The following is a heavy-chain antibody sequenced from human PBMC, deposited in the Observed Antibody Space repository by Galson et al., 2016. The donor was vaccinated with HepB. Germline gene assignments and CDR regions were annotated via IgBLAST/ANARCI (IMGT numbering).Heavy chain of an antibody. D-gene: IGHD3-22*01. CDR1: GFTVGNNY. V-gene: IGHV3-66*01. CDR2: IYSGGRT. J-gene: IGHJ5*02. CDR3: ARDSSGYSFDL. Sequence: SLRLSCAASGFTVGNNYMIWVRQAPGKGLEWVSLIYSGGRTSYADSVKGRSTISRDSSKNTLYLQMSSLRAADTGIYYCARDSSGYSFDLWGQGILVTVSS.